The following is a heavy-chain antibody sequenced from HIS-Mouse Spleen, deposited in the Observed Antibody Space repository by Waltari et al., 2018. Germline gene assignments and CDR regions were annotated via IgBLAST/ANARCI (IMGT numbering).Heavy chain of an antibody. CDR1: GFPFSSDG. CDR2: ISYDGSNK. V-gene: IGHV3-30*18. J-gene: IGHJ4*02. CDR3: AKASSGWLDY. Sequence: QVQLVESGGGVVQPGRSLRLSCAAPGFPFSSDGMPWVRQAPGKGLEWVAVISYDGSNKYYADSVKGRFTISRDNSKNTLYLQMNSLRAEDTAVYYCAKASSGWLDYWGQGTLVTVSS. D-gene: IGHD6-19*01.